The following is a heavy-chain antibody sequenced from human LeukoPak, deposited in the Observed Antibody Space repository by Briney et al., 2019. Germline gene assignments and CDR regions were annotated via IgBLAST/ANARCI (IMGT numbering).Heavy chain of an antibody. CDR2: VYYSGST. V-gene: IGHV4-59*08. CDR1: GGSINSNY. CDR3: ARGLHGMADYFDY. D-gene: IGHD5-24*01. J-gene: IGHJ4*02. Sequence: SETLSLTCTVSGGSINSNYWSWIRQPPGKGLEWIGYVYYSGSTNYNPSLKSRVTVSVDTSKNQFSLRLTSVTAADTAVYYCARGLHGMADYFDYWGQGTLVTVSS.